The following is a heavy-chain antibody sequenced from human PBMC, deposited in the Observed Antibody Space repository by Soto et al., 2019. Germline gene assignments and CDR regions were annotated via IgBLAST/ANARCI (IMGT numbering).Heavy chain of an antibody. CDR3: ARDRRGYSSGWYFDY. D-gene: IGHD6-19*01. V-gene: IGHV4-4*07. J-gene: IGHJ4*02. CDR1: GGSISSYY. CDR2: IYTSGST. Sequence: QVQLQESGPGLVKPSETLSLTCTVSGGSISSYYWSWIRQPAGKGREWIGRIYTSGSTNYNPSLKSRATMSVDTSKNQFSLKLSSVTAADTAVYYCARDRRGYSSGWYFDYWGQGTLVTVSS.